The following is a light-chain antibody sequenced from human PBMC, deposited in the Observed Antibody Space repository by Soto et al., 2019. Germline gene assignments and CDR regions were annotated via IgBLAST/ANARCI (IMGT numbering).Light chain of an antibody. CDR1: QSVSSSY. CDR2: GAS. J-gene: IGKJ4*01. Sequence: IVLKQSPGTLSLSKGERATLSCRASQSVSSSYLAWYQQKPGQAPRLLIYGASSRATGIPDRFSGSGSGTDFTLTISRLEPEDFAVYYCQQYDNSPLTFGGGSMVDI. CDR3: QQYDNSPLT. V-gene: IGKV3-20*01.